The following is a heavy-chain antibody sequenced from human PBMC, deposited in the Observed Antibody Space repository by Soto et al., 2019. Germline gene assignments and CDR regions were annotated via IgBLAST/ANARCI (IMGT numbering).Heavy chain of an antibody. CDR2: ISGSGDST. J-gene: IGHJ6*02. D-gene: IGHD3-22*01. CDR1: GFTFSSDA. V-gene: IGHV3-23*01. CDR3: AKVTYLDYSDSSGSYPWYYYGLAV. Sequence: PGGYLRLCCAASGFTFSSDAMSWVRQAPGKGLEWVSAISGSGDSTYYADSVKGRFAISRDNSKNTLYLQMNSLRAEDTAVYYCAKVTYLDYSDSSGSYPWYYYGLAVCGPLTMFT.